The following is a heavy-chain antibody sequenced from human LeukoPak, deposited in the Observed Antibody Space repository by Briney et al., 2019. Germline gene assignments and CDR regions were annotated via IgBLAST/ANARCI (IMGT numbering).Heavy chain of an antibody. V-gene: IGHV3-66*01. CDR1: GFTVSRNY. D-gene: IGHD3-22*01. J-gene: IGHJ4*02. CDR2: ILSGGAT. CDR3: AAKWLLRRY. Sequence: GGSLRLSCTASGFTVSRNYMTWVRQAPGEGLECVSVILSGGATYHADSVKGRFTISRDNSKNTLYLQMNSLRVEDTAVYYCAAKWLLRRYWGQGTLVTVSS.